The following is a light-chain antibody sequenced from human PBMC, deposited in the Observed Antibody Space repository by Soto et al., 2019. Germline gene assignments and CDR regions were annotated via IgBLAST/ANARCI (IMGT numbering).Light chain of an antibody. CDR3: QQSYSTLT. CDR2: AAS. CDR1: QSITRY. V-gene: IGKV1-39*01. Sequence: DKQMTQSPSSLSASIGDRVTITCRASQSITRYLNWYQQKPGKAPKLLIYAASSLPSGVPSRFSGSGSGTEFTLTISSLQPEDFATYYCQQSYSTLTFGGGTKVEIK. J-gene: IGKJ4*01.